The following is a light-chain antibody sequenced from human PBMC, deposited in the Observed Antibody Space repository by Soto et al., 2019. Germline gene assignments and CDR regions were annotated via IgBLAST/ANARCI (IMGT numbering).Light chain of an antibody. Sequence: EIVLTQSPGTLSLSPGERATLSCRASQDVSSSYLAWYQQKLGQAPRLLMYGTSNRATGIPDRFSGSGSGTDFTLTISRLEAEDFAVYYCQPYDTSPRTFAQGTKVDIK. CDR2: GTS. CDR3: QPYDTSPRT. J-gene: IGKJ2*01. CDR1: QDVSSSY. V-gene: IGKV3-20*01.